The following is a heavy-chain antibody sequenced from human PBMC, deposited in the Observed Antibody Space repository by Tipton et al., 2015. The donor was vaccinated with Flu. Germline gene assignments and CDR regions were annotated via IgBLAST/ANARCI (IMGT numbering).Heavy chain of an antibody. J-gene: IGHJ4*01. V-gene: IGHV3-7*01. Sequence: VQLVQSGGGLVQPGGSLRLSCAASGFTFSSNCMSWVRQAPGKGLEWVANIKQDGSEKYYVDSVKGRFTISRDNAKNSLYLQMNSLRAEDTAVYYCARELWGYFDCWGHGTLVTVSS. D-gene: IGHD3-16*01. CDR1: GFTFSSNC. CDR3: ARELWGYFDC. CDR2: IKQDGSEK.